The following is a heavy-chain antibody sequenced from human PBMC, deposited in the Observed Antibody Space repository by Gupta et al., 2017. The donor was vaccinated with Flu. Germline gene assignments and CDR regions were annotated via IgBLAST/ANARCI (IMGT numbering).Heavy chain of an antibody. D-gene: IGHD2-8*01. J-gene: IGHJ4*02. Sequence: QEQLVQSGAEVRKPGASVKVSCKASGYTFTRYYMHWVRQAPGQELEWMGVISPSGGTTSYTQKLQGRVTMTRDMSTATVDMELSTLRSDDTAVYYCAIAAPPSAPRMDYWGQGTLVTVS. CDR3: AIAAPPSAPRMDY. CDR2: ISPSGGTT. V-gene: IGHV1-46*01. CDR1: GYTFTRYY.